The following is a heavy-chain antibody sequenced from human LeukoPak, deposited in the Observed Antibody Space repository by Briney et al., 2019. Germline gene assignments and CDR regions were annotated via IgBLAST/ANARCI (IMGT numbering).Heavy chain of an antibody. V-gene: IGHV1-18*01. CDR1: GYTFTSYG. Sequence: ASVKVSCKASGYTFTSYGISWVRQAPGQGLEWMGWISAYNGNTNYAQKLQGRVTMTTDTSTSTAYMELRSLRSDDTAVYYCARGSDSGYYCDYFDYWGQGTLVTVSS. J-gene: IGHJ4*02. D-gene: IGHD3-22*01. CDR3: ARGSDSGYYCDYFDY. CDR2: ISAYNGNT.